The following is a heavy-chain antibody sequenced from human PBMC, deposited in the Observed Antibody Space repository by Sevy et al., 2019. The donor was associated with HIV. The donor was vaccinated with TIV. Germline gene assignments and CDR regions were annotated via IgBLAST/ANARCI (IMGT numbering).Heavy chain of an antibody. J-gene: IGHJ4*02. CDR1: GFTFGDYC. CDR2: ISNSGANT. Sequence: GGSLRLSCTASGFTFGDYCMSWVRQAPGKGLEWVSGISNSGANTYYADSVRGRFTVSRDNSKNTVYLQLNSLRAEDTAIYYCAKEWTLLSDWYGEFDYWGQGTLVTVSS. CDR3: AKEWTLLSDWYGEFDY. V-gene: IGHV3-23*01. D-gene: IGHD6-19*01.